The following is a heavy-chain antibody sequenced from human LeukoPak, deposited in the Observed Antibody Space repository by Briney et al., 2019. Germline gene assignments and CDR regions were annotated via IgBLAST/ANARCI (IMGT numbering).Heavy chain of an antibody. Sequence: GASVKVSCKASGYTFTCYGFSWVRQAPGQGLEWMGWISAYNGNTNYAQKLQGRVTMTTDTSTSTAYMELRSLRSDDTAVYYCARRDSRIRLLGEDSCGQGTLVTVSS. J-gene: IGHJ4*02. V-gene: IGHV1-18*01. CDR2: ISAYNGNT. D-gene: IGHD3-16*01. CDR3: ARRDSRIRLLGEDS. CDR1: GYTFTCYG.